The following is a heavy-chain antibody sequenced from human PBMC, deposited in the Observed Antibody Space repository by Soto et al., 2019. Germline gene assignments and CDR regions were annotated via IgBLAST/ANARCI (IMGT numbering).Heavy chain of an antibody. CDR1: GLTFSSFW. CDR2: INSDGSST. D-gene: IGHD6-19*01. V-gene: IGHV3-74*01. CDR3: AVAVAGPTAIGY. J-gene: IGHJ4*02. Sequence: GGPLRLSCAASGLTFSSFWVHWVRQAPGKGLVWVSRINSDGSSTSYADSVKGRFTISRDNAKNTLYLQMNNLRAEDTAVYYCAVAVAGPTAIGYWGQGTLVTVSS.